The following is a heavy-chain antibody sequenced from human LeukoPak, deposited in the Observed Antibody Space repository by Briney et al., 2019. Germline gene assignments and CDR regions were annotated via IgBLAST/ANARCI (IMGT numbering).Heavy chain of an antibody. CDR3: ARTQDVTYFYYYMDV. V-gene: IGHV1-18*01. D-gene: IGHD2-21*01. CDR2: ISVYNGNI. Sequence: ASVKVSCKASGYTFSSYGISWVRQAPGQGLEWMGWISVYNGNIHYAQKFQGRVTMTTDTSTNTAYMELRSLRSDDTALYYCARTQDVTYFYYYMDVWGKGTTVTVSS. CDR1: GYTFSSYG. J-gene: IGHJ6*03.